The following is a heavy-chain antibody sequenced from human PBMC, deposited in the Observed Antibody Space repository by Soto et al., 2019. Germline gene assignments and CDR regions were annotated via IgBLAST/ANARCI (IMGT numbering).Heavy chain of an antibody. CDR2: INPSGGST. CDR1: GYTFTSYY. CDR3: ARALYYYGSGRQRYYYYGMDV. D-gene: IGHD3-10*01. V-gene: IGHV1-46*01. Sequence: ASVKVSCKASGYTFTSYYMHWVRQAPGQGLEWMGIINPSGGSTSYAQKLQGRVTMTRDTSTSTVYMELSSLRSEDTAVYYCARALYYYGSGRQRYYYYGMDVWGQGTTVTVSS. J-gene: IGHJ6*02.